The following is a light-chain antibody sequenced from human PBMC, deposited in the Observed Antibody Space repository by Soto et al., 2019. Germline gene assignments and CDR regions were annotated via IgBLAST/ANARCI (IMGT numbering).Light chain of an antibody. V-gene: IGKV1-39*01. CDR1: QSISSY. CDR3: QQSYSTPRT. J-gene: IGKJ1*01. CDR2: AAS. Sequence: DIQMTQSPSSLSASVGDRVTITCRASQSISSYLNWYQQKPGKAPKLLIYAASSLQSGVPSRFSGSGSVTDFTLTISSLQPEDVATYYCQQSYSTPRTFGQGTKVEIK.